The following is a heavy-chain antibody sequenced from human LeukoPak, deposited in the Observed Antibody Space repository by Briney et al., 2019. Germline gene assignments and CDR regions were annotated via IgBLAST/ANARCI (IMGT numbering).Heavy chain of an antibody. Sequence: GGSLRLSCAASGFTVSSNYMSWVRQAPGKGLEWVSVIYSGGSTYYADSVKGRFTISRDNSKNTLYLQMNSLRAEDTAVYYCAKADYYGSGSYYNPTYYFDYWGQGTLVTVSS. J-gene: IGHJ4*02. CDR2: IYSGGST. CDR3: AKADYYGSGSYYNPTYYFDY. D-gene: IGHD3-10*01. CDR1: GFTVSSNY. V-gene: IGHV3-53*01.